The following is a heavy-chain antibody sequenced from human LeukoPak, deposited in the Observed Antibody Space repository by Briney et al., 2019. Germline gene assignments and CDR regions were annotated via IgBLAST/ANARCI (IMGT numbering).Heavy chain of an antibody. CDR1: GFTFSSYE. V-gene: IGHV3-21*01. Sequence: GGSLRLSCAASGFTFSSYEMNWVRQAPGKGLEWVSSISSSSSYIYYADSVKGRFTISRDNAKNSLYLQMNSLRAEDTAVYYCARGDTAMPYNWFDPWGQGTLVTVSS. D-gene: IGHD5-18*01. CDR3: ARGDTAMPYNWFDP. CDR2: ISSSSSYI. J-gene: IGHJ5*02.